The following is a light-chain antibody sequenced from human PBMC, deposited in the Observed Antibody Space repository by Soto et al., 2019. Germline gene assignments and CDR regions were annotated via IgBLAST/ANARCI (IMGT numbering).Light chain of an antibody. CDR3: CSYEGSDTWV. Sequence: QSALTQPRSVSGSPGQSVTISCTGTSSDVGGYEYVSWYQQDQGKAPQLMIYDVNKRPSGVPDRFSGSKSGNTASLTISGLQAEDETDYYCCSYEGSDTWVFGGGTKLTVL. CDR1: SSDVGGYEY. CDR2: DVN. J-gene: IGLJ3*02. V-gene: IGLV2-11*01.